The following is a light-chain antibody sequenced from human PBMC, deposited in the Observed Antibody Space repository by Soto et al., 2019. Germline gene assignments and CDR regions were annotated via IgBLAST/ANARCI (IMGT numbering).Light chain of an antibody. CDR1: QSVSSY. J-gene: IGKJ5*01. CDR2: DAS. Sequence: EIVMTQSPATLSVSPGERATLSCRASQSVSSYLAWYQQRPGQAPRLLIYDASNRATGVPARFSGSGSGTDFTLTISSLEPEDFAVYYCQQRSSWPPTFGQGTRWRL. V-gene: IGKV3-11*01. CDR3: QQRSSWPPT.